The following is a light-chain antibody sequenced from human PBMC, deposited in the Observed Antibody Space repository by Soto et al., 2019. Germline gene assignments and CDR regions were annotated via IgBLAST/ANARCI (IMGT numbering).Light chain of an antibody. Sequence: QSVLTQPASVSGSPGQSITISCTGTSSDVGGYNYVSWYQQHPGKAPKLMIYEVSNRPSGVSHRFSGSKSGNTASLTISGLQAEDEADYYCTSYTGNNSRVFGTGTKVTVL. J-gene: IGLJ1*01. CDR3: TSYTGNNSRV. CDR1: SSDVGGYNY. CDR2: EVS. V-gene: IGLV2-14*01.